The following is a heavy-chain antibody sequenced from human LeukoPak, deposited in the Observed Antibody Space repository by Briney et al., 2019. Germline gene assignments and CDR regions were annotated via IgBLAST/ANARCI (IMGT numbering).Heavy chain of an antibody. V-gene: IGHV3-23*01. J-gene: IGHJ6*02. Sequence: GGSLRLSCAASGFTISKYTMMLGRQAPRKRLEWVSSITGAGDTIYVHSVKGRFTISIDNSKNTLCLQLSSLRAADTTVYYAANTMVRGSYNMDVWGQGTTVTVSS. CDR2: ITGAGDT. CDR1: GFTISKYT. D-gene: IGHD3-10*01. CDR3: ANTMVRGSYNMDV.